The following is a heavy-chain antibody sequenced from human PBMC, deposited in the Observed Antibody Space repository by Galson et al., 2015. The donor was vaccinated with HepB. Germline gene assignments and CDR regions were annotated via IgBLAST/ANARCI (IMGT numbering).Heavy chain of an antibody. CDR3: ARGGSGSYYYYYYYMDV. CDR1: GFTFSSYA. D-gene: IGHD1-26*01. CDR2: ISYDGSNK. J-gene: IGHJ6*03. V-gene: IGHV3-30-3*01. Sequence: SLRLSCAASGFTFSSYAIHWVRQAPGKGLEWVAIISYDGSNKYYADSVKGRFTVSRDNSKNTLYLQMNSLRSEDTAVYYCARGGSGSYYYYYYYMDVWGKGTTVTVSS.